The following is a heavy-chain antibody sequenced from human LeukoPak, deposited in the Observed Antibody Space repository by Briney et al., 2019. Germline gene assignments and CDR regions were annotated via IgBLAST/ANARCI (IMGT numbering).Heavy chain of an antibody. Sequence: GGSLRLSCGASGFTFSSYGMSWVRQAPGKGLEWVSFIYSGSTHYSDSVKGRFTISRDNSKNTLYLQMNSLRAEDTAVYYCARRAGAYSHPYDYWGQGTLVTVSS. D-gene: IGHD4/OR15-4a*01. V-gene: IGHV3-53*01. CDR3: ARRAGAYSHPYDY. CDR2: IYSGST. J-gene: IGHJ4*02. CDR1: GFTFSSYG.